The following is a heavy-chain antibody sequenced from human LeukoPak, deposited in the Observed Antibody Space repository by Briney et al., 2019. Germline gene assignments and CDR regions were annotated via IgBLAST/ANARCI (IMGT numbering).Heavy chain of an antibody. CDR3: ARSFGI. CDR1: GGSISSYY. CDR2: IYHSGST. D-gene: IGHD2/OR15-2a*01. V-gene: IGHV4-59*12. Sequence: PSETLSLTCTVSGGSISSYYWSWIRQPPGKGLEWIGEIYHSGSTNYNPSLKSRVTISVDKSKNQFSLKLSSVTAADTAVYYCARSFGIWGQGTLVAVSS. J-gene: IGHJ4*02.